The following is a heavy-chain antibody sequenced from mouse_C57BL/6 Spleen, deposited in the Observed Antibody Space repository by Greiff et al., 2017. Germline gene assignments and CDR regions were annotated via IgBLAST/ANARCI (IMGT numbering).Heavy chain of an antibody. CDR1: GYAFSNYW. D-gene: IGHD2-3*01. CDR2: IYPGDGDT. V-gene: IGHV1-80*01. Sequence: QVQLQQSGAELVKPGASVKISCKASGYAFSNYWMNWVKQRPGKGLEWIGQIYPGDGDTNYNGKFKGKATLTADKSSSTAYMQLLSLTSEDSAVYFCARNYDGVEYWGQGTTLTVAS. CDR3: ARNYDGVEY. J-gene: IGHJ2*01.